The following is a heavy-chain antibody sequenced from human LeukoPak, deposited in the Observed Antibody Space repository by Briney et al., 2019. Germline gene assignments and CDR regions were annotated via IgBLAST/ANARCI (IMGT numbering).Heavy chain of an antibody. CDR3: TTDQVEDAFWSGYYKRTDST. Sequence: PGESLRLSCAASGFTFSNAWMSWVRQAPGKGLELVGRIKSKTDGGTTDYAAPVKGRFTISRDDSKNTLYLQMNSLKTEDTAVYYCTTDQVEDAFWSGYYKRTDSTWGQGTQVTVSS. D-gene: IGHD3-3*01. J-gene: IGHJ5*02. V-gene: IGHV3-15*01. CDR1: GFTFSNAW. CDR2: IKSKTDGGTT.